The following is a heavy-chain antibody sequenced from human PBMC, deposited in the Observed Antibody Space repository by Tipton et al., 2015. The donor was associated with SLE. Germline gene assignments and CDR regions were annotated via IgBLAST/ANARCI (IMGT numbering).Heavy chain of an antibody. CDR3: AKDDRNKGAVLGY. J-gene: IGHJ4*02. CDR2: ISGSGDST. V-gene: IGHV3-23*01. Sequence: SLRLSCAASGFTFSSYAMSWVRQAPGKGLEWVSAISGSGDSTYYADSVKGRFTISRDNSKNTLYLQMNSLRAEDTAVYYCAKDDRNKGAVLGYWGQGTLVTVSS. D-gene: IGHD2/OR15-2a*01. CDR1: GFTFSSYA.